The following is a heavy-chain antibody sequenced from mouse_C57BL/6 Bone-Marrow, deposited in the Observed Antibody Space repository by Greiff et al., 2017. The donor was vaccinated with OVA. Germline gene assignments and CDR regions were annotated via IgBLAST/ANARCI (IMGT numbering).Heavy chain of an antibody. Sequence: QVQLQQSGAELVRPGASVTLSCKASGYTFPDYEMHWVKQTTVHGLEWIGAIDPETGGTAYNQKFKGKAILTADNSASTAYMELRSLTSEDSAVYYGTRVYSNYYAMDYWGQGTSVTVSS. CDR2: IDPETGGT. D-gene: IGHD2-5*01. CDR3: TRVYSNYYAMDY. V-gene: IGHV1-15*01. J-gene: IGHJ4*01. CDR1: GYTFPDYE.